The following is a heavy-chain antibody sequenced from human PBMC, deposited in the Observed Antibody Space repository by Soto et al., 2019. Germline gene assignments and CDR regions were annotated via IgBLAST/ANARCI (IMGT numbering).Heavy chain of an antibody. CDR1: GFIFSIYA. Sequence: GGSLRLSCSGSGFIFSIYAIHWIRRAPGKGLEWISYISGNGEIIQYAASARGRFTISRDNAENSVYLEMDSLRAEDTALYYCARDVDADFRTDFDYWGRGTLVTVSS. V-gene: IGHV3-11*01. J-gene: IGHJ4*02. D-gene: IGHD4-17*01. CDR2: ISGNGEII. CDR3: ARDVDADFRTDFDY.